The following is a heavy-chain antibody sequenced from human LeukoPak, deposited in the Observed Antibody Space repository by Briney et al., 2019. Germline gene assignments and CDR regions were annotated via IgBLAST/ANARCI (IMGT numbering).Heavy chain of an antibody. D-gene: IGHD6-13*01. CDR3: ARGIRPGIAAAGHDFDY. CDR1: GFTFSSYW. V-gene: IGHV3-74*01. CDR2: INSDGSST. J-gene: IGHJ4*02. Sequence: GGSLRLSCAASGFTFSSYWMHWVRQAPGKGLVWVSRINSDGSSTSYADSVKGRFTISRDNAKNTLYLQMSSLRAEDTAVYYCARGIRPGIAAAGHDFDYWGQGTLVTVSS.